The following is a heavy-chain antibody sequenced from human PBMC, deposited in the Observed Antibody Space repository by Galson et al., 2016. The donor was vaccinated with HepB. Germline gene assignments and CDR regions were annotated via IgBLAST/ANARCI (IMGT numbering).Heavy chain of an antibody. Sequence: SVKVSCKASGYTFTNYGISWVRQAPGQGLEWMGWISAYNGDTSYAQKLQGRVTMTTDTSTSTAYMELRSLRSVDTAVYYRARGNYASGRSDFDYWGQGTLVTVSS. CDR3: ARGNYASGRSDFDY. J-gene: IGHJ4*02. CDR1: GYTFTNYG. CDR2: ISAYNGDT. V-gene: IGHV1-18*01. D-gene: IGHD3-10*01.